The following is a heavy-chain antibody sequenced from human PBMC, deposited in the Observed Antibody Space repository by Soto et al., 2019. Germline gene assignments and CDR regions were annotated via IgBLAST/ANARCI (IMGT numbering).Heavy chain of an antibody. V-gene: IGHV4-31*03. CDR3: ARDRSSTAFDP. Sequence: QVQLQESGPGLVKPSQTLSLTCTVSGGSISSGGYYWGWLRQHPGKGLEWIGYIYYSGSSYYNPSLKSRVTIPVDTTKNQFSLKLSSVTAADTAVYYGARDRSSTAFDPWGQGTLVTVSS. CDR2: IYYSGSS. CDR1: GGSISSGGYY. J-gene: IGHJ5*02. D-gene: IGHD6-13*01.